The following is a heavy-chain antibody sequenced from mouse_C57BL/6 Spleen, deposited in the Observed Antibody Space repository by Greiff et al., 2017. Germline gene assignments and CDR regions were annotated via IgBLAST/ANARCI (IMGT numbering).Heavy chain of an antibody. J-gene: IGHJ3*01. CDR3: ARGGGYDEAWFAY. D-gene: IGHD2-2*01. CDR1: GYAFTNYL. CDR2: INPGSGGT. V-gene: IGHV1-54*01. Sequence: QVQLQQSGAELVRPGTSVKVSCKASGYAFTNYLIEWVQQRPGQGLEWIGVINPGSGGTNYNEKFKGKATLTADKSSSTAYMQLSSLTSEDSAVYFCARGGGYDEAWFAYWGQGTLVTVSA.